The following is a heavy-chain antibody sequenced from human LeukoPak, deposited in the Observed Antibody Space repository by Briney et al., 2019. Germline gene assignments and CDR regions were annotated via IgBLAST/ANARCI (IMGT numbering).Heavy chain of an antibody. CDR3: AKDTGYNYGYDY. CDR2: VSGSGDST. CDR1: GFTFSNYA. D-gene: IGHD5-18*01. V-gene: IGHV3-23*01. J-gene: IGHJ4*02. Sequence: GGSLRLSCSTSGFTFSNYAMTWVRQAPGMGLEWVSLVSGSGDSTYYADSVKGRFTISRDNSKNMLCLQMNSLRAEDTAIYYCAKDTGYNYGYDYWGQGTLATVSS.